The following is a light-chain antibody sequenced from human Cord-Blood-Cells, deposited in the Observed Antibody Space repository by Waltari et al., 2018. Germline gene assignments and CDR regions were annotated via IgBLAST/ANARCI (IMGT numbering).Light chain of an antibody. CDR2: DVS. CDR1: SSDVGGYNY. V-gene: IGLV2-11*01. Sequence: QSALTQPRSVSGSPGQSVTISCTGTSSDVGGYNYVSWYQQHPGKAPKLMIYDVSKRPSGVPDRFSGAKSGNTASLTSSGLQAEDEADDYCCSYAGSYTWVFGGGTKLTVL. CDR3: CSYAGSYTWV. J-gene: IGLJ3*02.